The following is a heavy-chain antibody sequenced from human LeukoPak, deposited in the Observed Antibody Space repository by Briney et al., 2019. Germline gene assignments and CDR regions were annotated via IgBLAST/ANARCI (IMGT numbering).Heavy chain of an antibody. J-gene: IGHJ4*02. D-gene: IGHD4-17*01. CDR2: IWYDGSNK. Sequence: GGSLRLSCAASGFTFSSYGMHWVRQAPGRGLEWVAVIWYDGSNKYYADSVKGRFTISRDNSKNTLYLQMNSLRAEDTAVYYCARDLNRYGEVYFDYWGQGTLVTVSS. CDR1: GFTFSSYG. V-gene: IGHV3-33*01. CDR3: ARDLNRYGEVYFDY.